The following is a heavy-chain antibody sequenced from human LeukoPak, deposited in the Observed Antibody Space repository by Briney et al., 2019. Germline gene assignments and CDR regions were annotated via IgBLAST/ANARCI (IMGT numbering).Heavy chain of an antibody. J-gene: IGHJ4*02. V-gene: IGHV1-8*01. D-gene: IGHD2-15*01. CDR3: ARGGGYCSGGSCYTSDY. Sequence: ASVKVSCKASGYTFTSFDINWVRQAPGQGLEWMGWMNPNSGNTGYAQKLQGRVTMTTDTSTSTAYMELRSLRSDDTAVYYCARGGGYCSGGSCYTSDYWGQGTLVTVSS. CDR2: MNPNSGNT. CDR1: GYTFTSFD.